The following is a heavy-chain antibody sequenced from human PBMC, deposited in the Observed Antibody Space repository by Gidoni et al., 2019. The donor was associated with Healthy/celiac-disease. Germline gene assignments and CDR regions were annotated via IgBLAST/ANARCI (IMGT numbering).Heavy chain of an antibody. D-gene: IGHD6-6*01. CDR2: ISWNSGSI. CDR1: GFTFDDYA. CDR3: AKGGISSSSFAFDI. J-gene: IGHJ3*02. Sequence: EVQLVESGGGLVQPGRSLRLSCAASGFTFDDYAMHWVRPAPGKGLEWVSGISWNSGSIGYADSVKGRFTITRDNAKNSLYLQMNSLRAEDTALYYCAKGGISSSSFAFDIWGQGTMVTVSS. V-gene: IGHV3-9*01.